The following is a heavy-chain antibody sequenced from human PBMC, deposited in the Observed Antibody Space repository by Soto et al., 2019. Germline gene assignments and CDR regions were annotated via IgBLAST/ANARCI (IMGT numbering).Heavy chain of an antibody. J-gene: IGHJ4*02. D-gene: IGHD3-10*01. V-gene: IGHV3-23*01. CDR3: VKGSRITLVRGVSDY. CDR1: GFTFSNYA. CDR2: ISGGGGDT. Sequence: EVQLLESGGGLVQPGGSLRLSCAASGFTFSNYAMTWVRQAPGKGLEWVSAISGGGGDTYYADSVKGRFTISRDNSKNTVYPRMNSLRAEDTAAYYCVKGSRITLVRGVSDYWGQGTLVTVSS.